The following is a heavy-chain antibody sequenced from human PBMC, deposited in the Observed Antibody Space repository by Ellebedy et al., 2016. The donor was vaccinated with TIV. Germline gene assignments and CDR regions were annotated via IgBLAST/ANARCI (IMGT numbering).Heavy chain of an antibody. D-gene: IGHD5-12*01. Sequence: GGSLRLSXVASGFTFSDYAMNWVRQVPGKGLEWVSALSGSGHQTYYAESVKGRFTISRHKSKNTVFLQMKSLGPEDTAVYFCARLEIVAEPAPDPVDIWGQGTMVTVSS. J-gene: IGHJ3*02. CDR2: LSGSGHQT. V-gene: IGHV3-23*01. CDR1: GFTFSDYA. CDR3: ARLEIVAEPAPDPVDI.